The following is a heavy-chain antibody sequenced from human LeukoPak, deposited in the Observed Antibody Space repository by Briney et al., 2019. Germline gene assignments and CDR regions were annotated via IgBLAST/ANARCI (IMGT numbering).Heavy chain of an antibody. CDR2: ISSSSSYK. CDR1: GFSFSDYY. J-gene: IGHJ4*02. D-gene: IGHD5-12*01. V-gene: IGHV3-11*06. CDR3: ARDQEVATTD. Sequence: GGSLRLSCAASGFSFSDYYMSWIRQAPGKGLEWVSKISSSSSYKNYADSVKGRFTISRDNAKNSLYLQMNSLRAEDTAAYYCARDQEVATTDWGQGTLVTVSS.